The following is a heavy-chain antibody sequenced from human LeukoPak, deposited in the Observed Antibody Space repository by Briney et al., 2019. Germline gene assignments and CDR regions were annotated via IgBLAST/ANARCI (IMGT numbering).Heavy chain of an antibody. J-gene: IGHJ5*02. CDR1: GGSISSGSYY. CDR2: IYTSGST. Sequence: PSETLSLTCTVSGGSISSGSYYWSWLRQPPGKGLEWIGRIYTSGSTNYNPSLKSRVTISVDTSKNQFSLKLSSVTAADTAVYYCARGISLHNWFDPWGQGTLVTVSS. CDR3: ARGISLHNWFDP. D-gene: IGHD2-15*01. V-gene: IGHV4-61*02.